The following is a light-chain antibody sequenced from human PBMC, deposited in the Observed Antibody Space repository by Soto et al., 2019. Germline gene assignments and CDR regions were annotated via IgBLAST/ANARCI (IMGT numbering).Light chain of an antibody. J-gene: IGLJ2*01. CDR2: GNN. V-gene: IGLV1-40*01. Sequence: QSVLTQPPSVSGSPGQRVTISCTGSSSDIGAGYDVPWYQQLPGTAPNLIIYGNNKRPSAVSDRFSGSKSGTSATLAITGLQAEDEADYDCQSYASGRSAPVVFGGGTKLTVL. CDR1: SSDIGAGYD. CDR3: QSYASGRSAPVV.